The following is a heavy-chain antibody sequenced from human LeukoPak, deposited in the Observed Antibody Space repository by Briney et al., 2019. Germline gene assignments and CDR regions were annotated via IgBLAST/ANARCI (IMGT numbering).Heavy chain of an antibody. J-gene: IGHJ4*02. CDR1: GGSISSYY. Sequence: SETLSLTCTVSGGSISSYYWSWIRQPAGKGLEWIGRIYTSGSTNYNPSLKSRVTMSVDTSKNQISLKLSSVTASDTSIYYCSSTRLGYSGGWHWGQGTLVTVSS. CDR3: SSTRLGYSGGWH. CDR2: IYTSGST. V-gene: IGHV4-4*07. D-gene: IGHD6-19*01.